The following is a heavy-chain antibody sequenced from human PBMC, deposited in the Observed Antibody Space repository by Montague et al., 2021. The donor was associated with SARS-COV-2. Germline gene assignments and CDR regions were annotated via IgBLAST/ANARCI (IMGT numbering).Heavy chain of an antibody. CDR1: GGSLSGFY. V-gene: IGHV4-59*08. J-gene: IGHJ4*02. D-gene: IGHD2-15*01. CDR2: VHSTGST. CDR3: ARHSPLRQDWSAGGCYGIFDY. Sequence: SETLSLTCAVSGGSLSGFYWSWIWQSPGKGLEWIGYVHSTGSTDYNPPPRRRVTVSLNIFKSQFSLKMNSVTAADTGVYFCARHSPLRQDWSAGGCYGIFDYWGQGTLVTVSS.